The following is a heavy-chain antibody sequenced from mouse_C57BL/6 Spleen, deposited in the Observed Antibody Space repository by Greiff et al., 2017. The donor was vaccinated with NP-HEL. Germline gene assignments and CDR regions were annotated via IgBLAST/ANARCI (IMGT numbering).Heavy chain of an antibody. D-gene: IGHD2-10*02. CDR2: INPYNGGT. J-gene: IGHJ4*01. Sequence: VQLKQSGPVLVKPGASVKMSCKASGYTFTDYYMNWVKQSHGKSLEWIGVINPYNGGTSYNQKFKGKATLTVDKSSSTAYMELNSLTSEDSAVYYCARQGYDLYYYAMDYWGQGTSVTVSS. V-gene: IGHV1-19*01. CDR3: ARQGYDLYYYAMDY. CDR1: GYTFTDYY.